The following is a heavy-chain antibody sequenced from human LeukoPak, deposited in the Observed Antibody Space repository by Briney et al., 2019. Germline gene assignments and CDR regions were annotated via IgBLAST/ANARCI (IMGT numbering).Heavy chain of an antibody. V-gene: IGHV1-8*01. CDR3: ARALSKLRFLEWLSNDYYYYGMDV. CDR1: GYTFTSYD. Sequence: ASVKVSCKASGYTFTSYDINWVRQATGQGLEWMGWMNPNSGNTGYAQKFQGRVTMTRNTSISTAYMELSSLRSEDTAVYYCARALSKLRFLEWLSNDYYYYGMDVWGQGTTVTVSS. J-gene: IGHJ6*02. CDR2: MNPNSGNT. D-gene: IGHD3-3*01.